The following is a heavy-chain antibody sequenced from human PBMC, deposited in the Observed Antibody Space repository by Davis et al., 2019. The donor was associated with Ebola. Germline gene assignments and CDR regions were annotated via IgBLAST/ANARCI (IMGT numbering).Heavy chain of an antibody. CDR1: GFTFSSYS. CDR2: ISSSSSYI. V-gene: IGHV3-21*01. CDR3: ARTDNLDY. Sequence: GESLKIPCAASGFTFSSYSMNWVRQAPGKGLEWVSSISSSSSYIYYADSVKGRFTISRDNAKNTMYLQMNGLRAEDTAVYYCARTDNLDYWGQGTLVTVSS. J-gene: IGHJ4*02. D-gene: IGHD1-1*01.